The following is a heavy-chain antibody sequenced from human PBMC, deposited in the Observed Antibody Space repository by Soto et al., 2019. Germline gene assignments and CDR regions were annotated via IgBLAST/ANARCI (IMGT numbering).Heavy chain of an antibody. CDR1: GFSLSTSGVA. Sequence: QITLKESGPTLVKPTQTLTLTCTFSGFSLSTSGVAVGWIRQPPGKALEWLALIYWHDDKRYSPSLNSRLTSTXXTXKXXVVRTMTSMDPVDTATYYCAHRRCSGGSCYCSFDHCGQGTLVTVSS. J-gene: IGHJ4*02. V-gene: IGHV2-5*01. CDR2: IYWHDDK. D-gene: IGHD2-15*01. CDR3: AHRRCSGGSCYCSFDH.